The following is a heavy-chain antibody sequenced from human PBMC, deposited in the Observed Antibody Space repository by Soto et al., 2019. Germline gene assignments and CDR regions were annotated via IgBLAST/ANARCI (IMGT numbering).Heavy chain of an antibody. CDR2: IKSKTDGGTT. CDR1: GFTFSNAW. V-gene: IGHV3-15*07. D-gene: IGHD3-10*01. CDR3: TTDRFFTMVRGVISPFDY. Sequence: GGSLRLSCAASGFTFSNAWMNWVRQAPGKGLEWVGRIKSKTDGGTTDYAAPVKGRFTISRDDSKNTLYLQMNSLKTEDTAVYYCTTDRFFTMVRGVISPFDYWGQGTLVTVSS. J-gene: IGHJ4*02.